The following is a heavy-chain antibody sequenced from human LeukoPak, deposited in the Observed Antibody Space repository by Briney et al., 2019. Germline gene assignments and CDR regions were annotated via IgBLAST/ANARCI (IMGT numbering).Heavy chain of an antibody. D-gene: IGHD3-22*01. J-gene: IGHJ4*02. CDR1: GGSISSSSYY. CDR3: ASKHYYDSSGLIRLDY. V-gene: IGHV4-39*01. CDR2: IYYSGST. Sequence: PSETLSLTCTVSGGSISSSSYYWGWIRQPPGKGLEWIGSIYYSGSTYYNPSLKSRVTISVDTSKKQFSLKLSSVTAADTAVYYCASKHYYDSSGLIRLDYWGQGTLVTVSS.